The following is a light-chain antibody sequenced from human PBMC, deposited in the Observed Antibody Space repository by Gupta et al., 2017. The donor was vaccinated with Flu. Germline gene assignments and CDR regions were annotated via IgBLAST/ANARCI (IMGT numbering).Light chain of an antibody. Sequence: QLVVTQSPSASASLGASVKLTCTLSSGHNNYAIAWHQQQPEKGPRFLMKVNSDGSHNKGDGIPDRFSGSASGAERYLAISSLQSEDEADYYCQTWGAGLGVFGGGTRLTVL. J-gene: IGLJ2*01. CDR2: VNSDGSH. CDR1: SGHNNYA. CDR3: QTWGAGLGV. V-gene: IGLV4-69*01.